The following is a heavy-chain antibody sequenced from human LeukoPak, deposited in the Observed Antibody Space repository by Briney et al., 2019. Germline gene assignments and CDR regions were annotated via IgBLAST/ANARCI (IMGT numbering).Heavy chain of an antibody. CDR2: IIPIFGTA. Sequence: ASVKVSCKASGGTFSNYAISWVRQAPGQGLEWMGGIIPIFGTANYAQKFRGRVTITADKSTRTAYMELSSLRSEDTAVYYCARVTGYMIEDYFDYWGQGTLVTVSS. D-gene: IGHD3-22*01. V-gene: IGHV1-69*06. CDR1: GGTFSNYA. CDR3: ARVTGYMIEDYFDY. J-gene: IGHJ4*02.